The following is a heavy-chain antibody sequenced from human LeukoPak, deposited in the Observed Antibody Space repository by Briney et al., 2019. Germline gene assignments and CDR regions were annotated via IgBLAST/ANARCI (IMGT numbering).Heavy chain of an antibody. CDR3: ARDVVALGEVDY. V-gene: IGHV3-30*02. CDR1: GFTFSSYG. Sequence: PGGSLRLSCAASGFTFSSYGMHWVRQAPGKGLEWVAFIRYDGSNKKYADSLKGRFTISRDNAKNSLYLQMNSLRAEDTAVYYCARDVVALGEVDYWGQGTLVTVSS. D-gene: IGHD2-15*01. J-gene: IGHJ4*02. CDR2: IRYDGSNK.